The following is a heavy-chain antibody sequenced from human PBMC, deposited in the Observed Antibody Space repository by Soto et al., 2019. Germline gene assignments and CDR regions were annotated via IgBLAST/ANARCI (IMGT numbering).Heavy chain of an antibody. CDR2: IDLTDSYT. J-gene: IGHJ6*02. V-gene: IGHV5-10-1*01. Sequence: GESLKISCKGSGYTFRNNWITWVRQMPGKGLEWMGRIDLTDSYTSYSPSFQGHVSFSADTSINTTYLQWSSLRASDTAMYYCARHFSPDSPEHYYYGMDVWGQGTTVTVSS. D-gene: IGHD3-3*02. CDR3: ARHFSPDSPEHYYYGMDV. CDR1: GYTFRNNW.